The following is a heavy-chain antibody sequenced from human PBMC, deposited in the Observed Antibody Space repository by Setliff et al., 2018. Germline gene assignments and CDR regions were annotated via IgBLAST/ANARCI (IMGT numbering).Heavy chain of an antibody. CDR1: GYDFRGHG. J-gene: IGHJ3*01. CDR3: ARSSRSGYYHQRDSFDL. Sequence: ASLKVSCKVSGYDFRGHGTNWVRQAPGQGPEWMGWISPYSGSASYAEKVQDRVTMTADTSTNTAYLEVRSLRSDDTAIYYCARSSRSGYYHQRDSFDLWGQGTRVTVSS. V-gene: IGHV1-18*01. CDR2: ISPYSGSA. D-gene: IGHD5-12*01.